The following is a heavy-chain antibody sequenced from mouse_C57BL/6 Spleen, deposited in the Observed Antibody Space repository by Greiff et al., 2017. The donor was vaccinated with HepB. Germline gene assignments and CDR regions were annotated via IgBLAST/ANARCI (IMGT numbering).Heavy chain of an antibody. CDR3: AREGIFITTVVAPFNY. J-gene: IGHJ4*01. Sequence: VQLQQSGPELVKPGASVKMSCKASRYTFTDYNMHWVKQSHGKSLEWIGYINPNNGGTSYNQKFKGKATLTVNKSSSTAYMELRSLTSEDSAVYYCAREGIFITTVVAPFNYWGQGTSVTVSS. CDR2: INPNNGGT. V-gene: IGHV1-22*01. D-gene: IGHD1-1*01. CDR1: RYTFTDYN.